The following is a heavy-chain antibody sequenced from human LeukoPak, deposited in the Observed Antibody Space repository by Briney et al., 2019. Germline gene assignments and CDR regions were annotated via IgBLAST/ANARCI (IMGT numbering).Heavy chain of an antibody. V-gene: IGHV4-59*01. CDR1: GGSISSYY. D-gene: IGHD2-15*01. Sequence: PSETLSLTCTVSGGSISSYYWCWIRQRPGKGLEWIGYIYYSGSTNYNPSLKSRVTISVDTSKNQFSLKLSSVTAADTAVYYCAREGCSGGSCWPYGMDVWGQGTTVTVSS. CDR3: AREGCSGGSCWPYGMDV. J-gene: IGHJ6*02. CDR2: IYYSGST.